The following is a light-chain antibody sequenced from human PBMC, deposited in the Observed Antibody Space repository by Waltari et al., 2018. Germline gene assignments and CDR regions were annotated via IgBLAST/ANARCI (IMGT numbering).Light chain of an antibody. CDR2: EDT. CDR1: SGDIGAFIT. V-gene: IGLV2-14*01. Sequence: SALTQPAPVSVAPGPSLTIPCSGTSGDIGAFITVSWYQQFAGKAPRPLIYEDTLRPSEISDRFSGAKSGDTASLTISGLQAEDEADYFCLSYTTINTWVFGGGTKVTVL. J-gene: IGLJ3*02. CDR3: LSYTTINTWV.